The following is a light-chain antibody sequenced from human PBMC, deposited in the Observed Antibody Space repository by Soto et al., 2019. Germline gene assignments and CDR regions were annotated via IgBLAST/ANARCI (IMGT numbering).Light chain of an antibody. CDR3: QQYNNFRWT. CDR2: AAS. V-gene: IGKV1-9*01. J-gene: IGKJ1*01. CDR1: QDIAIY. Sequence: IQLTQSPSSLSASVGDRVTITCRASQDIAIYLAWYQQKPGEAPKLLIYAASTLYGGVPSRFSGSGSGTDFALTITSLQAEDFATYYCQQYNNFRWTFGQGTKV.